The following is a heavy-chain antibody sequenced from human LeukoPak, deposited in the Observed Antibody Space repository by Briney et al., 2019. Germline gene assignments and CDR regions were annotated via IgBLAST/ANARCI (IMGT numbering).Heavy chain of an antibody. CDR2: ISGGGGST. Sequence: PGGSLRLSCAASGLTFSGYGMSWVRQAPGKGLEWVSAISGGGGSTYYADSVKGRFTISRDNSKNTLYLQMNSLRAEDTAVYYCAKDRNYYDSSGYYYGDYWGQGTLVTVSS. J-gene: IGHJ4*02. V-gene: IGHV3-23*01. CDR3: AKDRNYYDSSGYYYGDY. D-gene: IGHD3-22*01. CDR1: GLTFSGYG.